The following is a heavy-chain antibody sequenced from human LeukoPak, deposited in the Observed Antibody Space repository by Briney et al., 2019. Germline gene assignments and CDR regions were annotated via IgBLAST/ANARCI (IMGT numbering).Heavy chain of an antibody. Sequence: SQTLSLTCTVSGGSISSGDYYWSWIRQPPGKGLEWIGYIYYSGSTYYNPSLKSRVTISVDTSKNQFSLKLSSVTAADTAVYYCAREGGFYRPLDYSGQGTLVTVSS. J-gene: IGHJ4*02. CDR3: AREGGFYRPLDY. CDR1: GGSISSGDYY. CDR2: IYYSGST. V-gene: IGHV4-30-4*01. D-gene: IGHD6-25*01.